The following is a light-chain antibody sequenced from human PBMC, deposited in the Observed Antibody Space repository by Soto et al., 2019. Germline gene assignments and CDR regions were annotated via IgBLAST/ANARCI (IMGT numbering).Light chain of an antibody. CDR3: QQGHDWPLT. CDR2: GVS. CDR1: QSISGE. V-gene: IGKV3-15*01. J-gene: IGKJ2*01. Sequence: EIVMTQSPATLSVSPGERATLSCRASQSISGELAWYQQRPGQPPRRLIYGVSTRATGVPDRFSGSGSGSDFTLTISGLQSEDFAVYYCQQGHDWPLTFGQGTKLDI.